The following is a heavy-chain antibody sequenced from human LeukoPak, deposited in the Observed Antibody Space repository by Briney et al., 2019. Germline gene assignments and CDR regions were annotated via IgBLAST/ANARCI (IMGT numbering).Heavy chain of an antibody. CDR2: ISGDGTNK. CDR1: GFFFSSYC. J-gene: IGHJ4*02. D-gene: IGHD3-3*01. CDR3: ARCRENDFWSGSPVDH. Sequence: PGRSLRLSCAASGFFFSSYCMHWVRQAPGKGLEWLAVISGDGTNKYYAESVKGRFTISRDNSKTTVLVQLNSLRVEDTAVYYCARCRENDFWSGSPVDHWGQGTLVTVSS. V-gene: IGHV3-30-3*01.